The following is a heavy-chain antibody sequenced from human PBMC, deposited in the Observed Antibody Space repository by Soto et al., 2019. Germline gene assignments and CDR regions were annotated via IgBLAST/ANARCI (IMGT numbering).Heavy chain of an antibody. Sequence: QVPLVQSGAEMKNPGASVKVSCKASGYTFTSYGISWVRQAPGQGLEWMGWISGFNDDTNHAQKLQGRVTMTKDTSTSTAYMELRSLKSDDTAVYYCARSGSYYPARNWFGPWGQGTPVTVSS. CDR3: ARSGSYYPARNWFGP. V-gene: IGHV1-18*01. J-gene: IGHJ5*02. D-gene: IGHD3-10*01. CDR1: GYTFTSYG. CDR2: ISGFNDDT.